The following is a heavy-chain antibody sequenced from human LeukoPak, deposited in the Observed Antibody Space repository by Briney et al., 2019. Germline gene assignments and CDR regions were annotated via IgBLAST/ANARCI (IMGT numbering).Heavy chain of an antibody. CDR2: INPNSGGT. CDR1: GYSFSGYF. J-gene: IGHJ4*02. CDR3: ATAIANAIY. D-gene: IGHD2-21*01. V-gene: IGHV1-2*06. Sequence: ASVKVSCKPSGYSFSGYFMYWVRQAPGQGVEWLGRINPNSGGTNFAQKFQGRVTVTRDTSIRTAYMPLTSLRFDDTAVYYCATAIANAIYWGQGTLVTVS.